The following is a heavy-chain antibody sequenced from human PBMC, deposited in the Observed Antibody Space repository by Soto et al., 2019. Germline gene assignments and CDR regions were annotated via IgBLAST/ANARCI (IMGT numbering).Heavy chain of an antibody. CDR2: IYPGDSDT. J-gene: IGHJ3*02. CDR3: ARHGAITIFGVVAPNAFDI. Sequence: GESLKISCKGSGYRFTSYGIGWVRQMPGKGLEWIGIIYPGDSDTRYSPSFQGQVTISADKSISTAYLQWSSLKASDTAMYYCARHGAITIFGVVAPNAFDIWGQGTMVTVSS. V-gene: IGHV5-51*01. D-gene: IGHD3-3*01. CDR1: GYRFTSYG.